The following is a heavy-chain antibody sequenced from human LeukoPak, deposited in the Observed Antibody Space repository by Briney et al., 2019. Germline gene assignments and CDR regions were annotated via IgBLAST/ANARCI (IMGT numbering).Heavy chain of an antibody. J-gene: IGHJ6*03. CDR3: AREYVGYRNYYYYMDV. CDR1: GGSLSGYY. D-gene: IGHD6-13*01. Sequence: SETLSLTCAVYGGSLSGYYWSWIRQPPGKGLEWIGEINHSGSTNYNPSLKSRVTISVDTSKNQFSLKLSSVTAADTAVYYCAREYVGYRNYYYYMDVWGKGTTVTVSS. CDR2: INHSGST. V-gene: IGHV4-34*01.